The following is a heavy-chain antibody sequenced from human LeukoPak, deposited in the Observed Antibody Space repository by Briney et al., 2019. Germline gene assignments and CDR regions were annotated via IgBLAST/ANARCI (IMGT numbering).Heavy chain of an antibody. CDR2: IDARSGIT. D-gene: IGHD6-13*01. Sequence: GGSLRLSCAASGFTFTTFSLNWVRQAPGKGPEWVSYIDARSGITYYADSVQGRFTLSRDNARESVHLQMNNLRAEDTAVYYCARGGGMRSWYDFDYWGQGILVTVSS. CDR3: ARGGGMRSWYDFDY. CDR1: GFTFTTFS. V-gene: IGHV3-48*01. J-gene: IGHJ4*02.